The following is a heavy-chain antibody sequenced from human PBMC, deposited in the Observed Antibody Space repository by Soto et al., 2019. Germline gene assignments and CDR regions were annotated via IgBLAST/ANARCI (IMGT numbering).Heavy chain of an antibody. Sequence: EVQLVESGGRLVQPGGSLRLSCAASGFTFNDYAMHWVRQAPGKGLEWVSGLSWNSGVPRSADSVRGRFTISRHNAKNSLYLQMNSLRPEDTALYYCAKQRLRYGYACFDYWGQGTLVTVSS. D-gene: IGHD5-18*01. CDR3: AKQRLRYGYACFDY. V-gene: IGHV3-9*01. J-gene: IGHJ4*02. CDR2: LSWNSGVP. CDR1: GFTFNDYA.